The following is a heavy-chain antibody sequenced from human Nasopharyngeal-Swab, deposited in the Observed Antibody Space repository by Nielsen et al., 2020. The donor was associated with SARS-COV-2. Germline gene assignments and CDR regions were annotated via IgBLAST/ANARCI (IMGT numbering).Heavy chain of an antibody. CDR1: GFTFSTSW. CDR3: AVGQHAGAFDY. D-gene: IGHD1-26*01. V-gene: IGHV3-7*01. CDR2: ISPDGSQA. Sequence: GESLKISCAASGFTFSTSWMDWVRQAPGKGLEWVANISPDGSQAYYVDSVKGRFTISRDNAKSMLYLQMNSLRAEDTAVYYCAVGQHAGAFDYWGQGTLVTVSS. J-gene: IGHJ4*02.